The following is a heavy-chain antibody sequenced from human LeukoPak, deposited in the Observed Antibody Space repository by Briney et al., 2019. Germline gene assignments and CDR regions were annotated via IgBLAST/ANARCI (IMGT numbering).Heavy chain of an antibody. D-gene: IGHD4-17*01. V-gene: IGHV4-59*01. CDR2: IYYSGST. CDR1: GGSISSYY. J-gene: IGHJ4*02. Sequence: SETLSLTCIVSGGSISSYYWSWIRQPPGKGLEWIGYIYYSGSTNYNPSLKSRVTISEDTSKNQFSLKLSSVTAADTAVYYCARRGPTVFDYWGQGTLVTVSS. CDR3: ARRGPTVFDY.